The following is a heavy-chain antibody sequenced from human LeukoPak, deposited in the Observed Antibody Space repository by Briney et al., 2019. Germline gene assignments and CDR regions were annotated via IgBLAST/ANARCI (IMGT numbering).Heavy chain of an antibody. Sequence: SETLSLTCTVSGGSISSGDYYWSWIRQHPGKGLEWIGYIYYSGSTYYNPSLKSRVTISVDTSKNQFSLKLSSVTAADTAVYYCARDQDYGDYVFGMDVWGQGTTVTVSS. CDR3: ARDQDYGDYVFGMDV. CDR2: IYYSGST. J-gene: IGHJ6*02. CDR1: GGSISSGDYY. D-gene: IGHD4-17*01. V-gene: IGHV4-31*03.